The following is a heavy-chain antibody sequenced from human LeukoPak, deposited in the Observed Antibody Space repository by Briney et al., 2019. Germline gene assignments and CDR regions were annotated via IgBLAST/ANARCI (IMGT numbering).Heavy chain of an antibody. CDR1: GFILSNHW. D-gene: IGHD3-10*01. Sequence: GSSLRLSCAASGFILSNHWMTWVRQAPGKGPEWVANMNKDGSEKYYVDSVKGRFTISRDTAKNSLYLQMNNLRVEDTAVHYCARDYYGSAPDYWGQGTLVTVSS. V-gene: IGHV3-7*03. J-gene: IGHJ4*02. CDR2: MNKDGSEK. CDR3: ARDYYGSAPDY.